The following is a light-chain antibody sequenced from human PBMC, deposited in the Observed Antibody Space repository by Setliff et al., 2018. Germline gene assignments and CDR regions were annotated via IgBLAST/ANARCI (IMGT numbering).Light chain of an antibody. CDR1: SSDVGGYNR. Sequence: QSALAQPPSASGSPGQSVTISCTGTSSDVGGYNRVSWYQQYPGKAPKVMIYEVTKQPSGVPDRFSGSKSGNTASLTISGLQAEDEADYYCFSYASSGSYVFGTGTKVTVL. V-gene: IGLV2-8*01. CDR3: FSYASSGSYV. J-gene: IGLJ1*01. CDR2: EVT.